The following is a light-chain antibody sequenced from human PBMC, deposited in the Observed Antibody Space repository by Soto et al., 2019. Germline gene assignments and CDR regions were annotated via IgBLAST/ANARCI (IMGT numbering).Light chain of an antibody. Sequence: EIVMTQSPATLSVSPGQRVTLSCRASQSISSNFAWYQQKPGQPPRLLFYSASARATGTSARFSASGSGTEFSLTISSLQSEDVAIYYCQQYHDWPPLTFGGGTKIQIK. V-gene: IGKV3-15*01. CDR1: QSISSN. J-gene: IGKJ4*01. CDR3: QQYHDWPPLT. CDR2: SAS.